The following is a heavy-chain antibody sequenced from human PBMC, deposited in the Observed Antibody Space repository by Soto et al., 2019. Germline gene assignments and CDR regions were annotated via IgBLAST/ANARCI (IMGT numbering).Heavy chain of an antibody. Sequence: PGESLKISCQGSGYNFATHWIGWVRHKAGKGLEWMGIIFPGDAETRYSPSFQGHITISAGKSISIAYLRWSSLKASDTGMYYCATPGGFGMDVWGQGTTVTVSS. CDR3: ATPGGFGMDV. D-gene: IGHD5-12*01. J-gene: IGHJ6*02. CDR2: IFPGDAET. V-gene: IGHV5-51*01. CDR1: GYNFATHW.